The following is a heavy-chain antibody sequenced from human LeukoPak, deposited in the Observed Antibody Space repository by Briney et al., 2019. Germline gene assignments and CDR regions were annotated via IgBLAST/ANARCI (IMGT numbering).Heavy chain of an antibody. J-gene: IGHJ4*02. Sequence: PGGSLRLSCVASGFTFSNYNINWIRQAPGKGLEWVSSISSGSTYIYYADSVRGRFTISRDNAKDSLFLQMNSLRAEDTAVYYCARVSCRTPSCYELHFDYWGQGTLVTVSS. CDR3: ARVSCRTPSCYELHFDY. CDR2: ISSGSTYI. D-gene: IGHD2-2*01. CDR1: GFTFSNYN. V-gene: IGHV3-21*01.